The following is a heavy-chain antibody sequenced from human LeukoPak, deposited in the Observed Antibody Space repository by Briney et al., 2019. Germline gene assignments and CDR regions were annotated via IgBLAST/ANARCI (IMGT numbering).Heavy chain of an antibody. CDR3: ARDRWAIGGYFDL. J-gene: IGHJ2*01. CDR1: GGSISSGDYY. Sequence: SETLSLTCTVSGGSISSGDYYWSWIRQPPGKGLEWIGYIYYSGSTYYNPSLKSRVTISVDTSKNQFSLKLSSVTAADTAVYYCARDRWAIGGYFDLWGRGTLVTVSS. D-gene: IGHD3-10*01. V-gene: IGHV4-30-4*08. CDR2: IYYSGST.